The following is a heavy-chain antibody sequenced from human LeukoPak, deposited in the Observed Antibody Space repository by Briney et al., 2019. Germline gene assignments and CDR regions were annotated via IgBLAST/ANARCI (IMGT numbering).Heavy chain of an antibody. V-gene: IGHV4-61*02. CDR2: IYTSGST. CDR1: GGSISSGSYY. Sequence: SETLSLTCTVSGGSISSGSYYWSWIRQPAGKGLEWIGRIYTSGSTNYNPSLKSRVTISVDTSKNQFSLKLSSVTAADTAVYYCARDIRDSSAXXYYYMDV. D-gene: IGHD3-22*01. J-gene: IGHJ6*03. CDR3: ARDIRDSSAXXYYYMDV.